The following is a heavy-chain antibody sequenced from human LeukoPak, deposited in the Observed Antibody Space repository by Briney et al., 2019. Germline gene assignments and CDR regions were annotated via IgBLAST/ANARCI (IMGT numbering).Heavy chain of an antibody. CDR3: ARDPGISSDYGVYYYYMDV. CDR1: GGSISSYY. Sequence: SETLSLTCTVPGGSISSYYWSWIRQPAGKGLEWSGRIYTSGSTNYNLSLKSRVTMSVDTSKNQFSLKLSSVTAADTAVYYCARDPGISSDYGVYYYYMDVWGKGTTVTVSS. D-gene: IGHD4-17*01. J-gene: IGHJ6*03. CDR2: IYTSGST. V-gene: IGHV4-4*07.